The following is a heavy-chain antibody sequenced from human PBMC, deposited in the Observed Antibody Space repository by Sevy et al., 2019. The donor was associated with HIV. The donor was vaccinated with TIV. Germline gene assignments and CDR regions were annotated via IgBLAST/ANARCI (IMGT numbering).Heavy chain of an antibody. CDR2: IWNDGSNK. D-gene: IGHD4-4*01. V-gene: IGHV3-33*01. J-gene: IGHJ4*02. CDR1: GFTFSIYA. CDR3: AIEYSNGYDY. Sequence: GGSLRLSCAASGFTFSIYAMHWVRQAPGKGLEWVAVIWNDGSNKSYADSVKGRFTISRDNSKNTLYLEMNSLRAEDTAVYYCAIEYSNGYDYWGQGTLVTVSS.